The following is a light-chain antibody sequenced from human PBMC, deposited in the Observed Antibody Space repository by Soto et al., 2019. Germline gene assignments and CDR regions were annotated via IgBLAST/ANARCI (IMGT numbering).Light chain of an antibody. CDR2: GAS. Sequence: ERVMTQSPATFSVSPGERATVPCRASQSVRNNLAWYQQKPGQAPRLLIYGASTRATGIPARFSGSGYGTEFTLTISSLQSEDFAVYYCQQYNNWPLTFGGGTKVDIK. CDR3: QQYNNWPLT. J-gene: IGKJ4*01. V-gene: IGKV3-15*01. CDR1: QSVRNN.